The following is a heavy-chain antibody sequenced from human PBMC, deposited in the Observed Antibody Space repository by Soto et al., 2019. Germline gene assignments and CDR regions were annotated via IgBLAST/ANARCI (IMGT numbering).Heavy chain of an antibody. CDR2: TYYRSKWYN. CDR3: ARDPYSSSWSHYGMDV. D-gene: IGHD6-13*01. CDR1: GDSVSSNSAA. V-gene: IGHV6-1*01. Sequence: PSQTLSLTCAISGDSVSSNSAAWNWIRQSPSRGLEWLGRTYYRSKWYNDYAVSVKSRITINPDTSKNQFSLQLNSVTPEDTAVYYCARDPYSSSWSHYGMDVWGQGTTVTVSS. J-gene: IGHJ6*02.